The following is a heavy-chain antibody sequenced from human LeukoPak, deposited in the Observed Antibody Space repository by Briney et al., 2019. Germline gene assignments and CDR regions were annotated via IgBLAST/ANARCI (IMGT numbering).Heavy chain of an antibody. CDR1: GYTFTGYY. D-gene: IGHD4-17*01. V-gene: IGHV1-2*02. CDR3: ARDYGDYGSHDY. CDR2: INPNSGGT. Sequence: ASVKVSCKASGYTFTGYYMHWVRQAPGQGLEWMGWINPNSGGTNYAQKFQGRVTMTRDTSISTAYMELSRLRSDDTAVYYCARDYGDYGSHDYWGQGTLVTVSS. J-gene: IGHJ4*02.